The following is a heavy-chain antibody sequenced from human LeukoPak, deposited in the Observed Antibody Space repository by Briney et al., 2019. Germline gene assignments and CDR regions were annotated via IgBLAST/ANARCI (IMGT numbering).Heavy chain of an antibody. J-gene: IGHJ4*02. D-gene: IGHD6-13*01. CDR1: GFTFGDYA. Sequence: PGRSLRLSCTASGFTFGDYAMSWVRQAPGKGLEWVGFIRSKAYGGTTEYAASVEGRFTISRDDSKSIAYLQMNSLKTEDTAVYYCIAAAEVDYWGQGTLVTVSS. CDR3: IAAAEVDY. V-gene: IGHV3-49*04. CDR2: IRSKAYGGTT.